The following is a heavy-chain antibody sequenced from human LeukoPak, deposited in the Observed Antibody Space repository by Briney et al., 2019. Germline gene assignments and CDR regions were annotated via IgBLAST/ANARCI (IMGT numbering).Heavy chain of an antibody. CDR1: GFTFDDYG. CDR2: INWNGGST. CDR3: ARSPGATTPIYFDY. J-gene: IGHJ4*02. D-gene: IGHD1-26*01. Sequence: GGSLRLSXAASGFTFDDYGMSWVRQAPGKGVEWVSDINWNGGSTGYADSVKGRFTISRDNAKNSLYLQMNSLRAEDTALYYCARSPGATTPIYFDYWGQGTLVTVSS. V-gene: IGHV3-20*04.